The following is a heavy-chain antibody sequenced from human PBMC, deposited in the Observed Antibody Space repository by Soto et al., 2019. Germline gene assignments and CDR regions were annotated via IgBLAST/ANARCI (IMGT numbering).Heavy chain of an antibody. V-gene: IGHV4-30-4*01. J-gene: IGHJ5*02. CDR3: ARERPDGSRLDP. Sequence: QVQLQESGPGLVKPSQTLSLTCTVSGGSISSGDYYWSWIRQPPGKGLEWIGYIYYSGSTYYNPSLKSRVTLSAATSKNQFSLKLSSVTAADTAVYYCARERPDGSRLDPWGQGTLVTVSS. D-gene: IGHD6-13*01. CDR2: IYYSGST. CDR1: GGSISSGDYY.